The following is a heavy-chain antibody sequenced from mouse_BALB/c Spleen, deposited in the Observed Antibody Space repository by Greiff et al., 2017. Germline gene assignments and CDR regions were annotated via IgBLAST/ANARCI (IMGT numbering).Heavy chain of an antibody. D-gene: IGHD2-4*01. Sequence: DVKLQESGPGLVKPSQSLSLTCTVTGYSITSDYAWNWIRQFPGNKLEWMGYISYSGSTSYNPSLKSRISITRDTSKNQFFLQLNSVTTEDTATYYCAIYDYDEDGQFAYWGQGTLVTVSA. V-gene: IGHV3-2*02. J-gene: IGHJ3*01. CDR3: AIYDYDEDGQFAY. CDR1: GYSITSDYA. CDR2: ISYSGST.